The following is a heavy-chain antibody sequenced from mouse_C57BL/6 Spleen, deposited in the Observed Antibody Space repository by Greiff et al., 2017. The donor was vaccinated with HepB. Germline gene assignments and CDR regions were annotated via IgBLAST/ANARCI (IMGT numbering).Heavy chain of an antibody. J-gene: IGHJ2*01. Sequence: EVQLQESGPGLVKPSQSLSLTCSVTGYSITSGYYWNWIRQFPGNKLEWMGYISYDGSNNYNPSLKNRISITRDTSKNQFFLKLNSVTTEDTATYYCAREWLRRVFDYWGQGTTLTVSS. CDR2: ISYDGSN. CDR1: GYSITSGYY. D-gene: IGHD2-2*01. V-gene: IGHV3-6*01. CDR3: AREWLRRVFDY.